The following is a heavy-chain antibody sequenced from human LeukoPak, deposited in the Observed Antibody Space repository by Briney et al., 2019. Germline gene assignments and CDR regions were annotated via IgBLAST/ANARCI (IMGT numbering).Heavy chain of an antibody. Sequence: ASVKVSRMASVYTLPNCGISWVRPAPGQGLEWMGWISTYNGNTNSAQRFQDRVTMTTATSTSTAYMELRSLRSDDTAVYYCARDNVGGATTFDYWGQGTLVTVSS. D-gene: IGHD1-26*01. J-gene: IGHJ4*02. CDR3: ARDNVGGATTFDY. CDR2: ISTYNGNT. CDR1: VYTLPNCG. V-gene: IGHV1-18*01.